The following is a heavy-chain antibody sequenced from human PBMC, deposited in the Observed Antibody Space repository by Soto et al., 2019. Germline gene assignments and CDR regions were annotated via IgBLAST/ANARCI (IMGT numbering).Heavy chain of an antibody. Sequence: GGSLRLSCAASGFSFGNYAMNWVRQAPGQGLEWIGLIRNQTYGGTTQYAASVQGRFTISRDDSNSVAYLQMSSLKTEDSAVYYCTTAESPAVSYFFDYWGQGTLVTVSS. J-gene: IGHJ4*02. CDR3: TTAESPAVSYFFDY. CDR1: GFSFGNYA. D-gene: IGHD3-16*02. V-gene: IGHV3-49*04. CDR2: IRNQTYGGTT.